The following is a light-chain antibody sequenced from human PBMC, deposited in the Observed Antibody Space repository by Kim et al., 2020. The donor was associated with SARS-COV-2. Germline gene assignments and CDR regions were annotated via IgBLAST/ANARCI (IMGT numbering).Light chain of an antibody. J-gene: IGLJ1*01. CDR1: CSNIGSHY. CDR2: RNN. CDR3: AAWDDSLTGLYV. V-gene: IGLV1-47*01. Sequence: QGVTISCSGSCSNIGSHYVYWYQQLPGTAPKLLIYRNNQRHSGVPDRFSGSKSGTSASLAISGLRSEDEADYYCAAWDDSLTGLYVFGTGTQLTVL.